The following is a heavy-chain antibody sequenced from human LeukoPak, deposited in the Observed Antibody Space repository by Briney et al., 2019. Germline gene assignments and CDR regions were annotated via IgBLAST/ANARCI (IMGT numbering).Heavy chain of an antibody. D-gene: IGHD2-8*02. CDR3: ARESTGGSLEIDY. J-gene: IGHJ4*02. CDR2: ISAYNGDT. V-gene: IGHV1-18*01. Sequence: GASVKVSCKASGYTFNTYGIIWVRQAPGQGLEWMGWISAYNGDTTYAQKLQGRVTLTTDASTSTAHMELRSLRSDDTAVYYCARESTGGSLEIDYWGQGTLVTVSS. CDR1: GYTFNTYG.